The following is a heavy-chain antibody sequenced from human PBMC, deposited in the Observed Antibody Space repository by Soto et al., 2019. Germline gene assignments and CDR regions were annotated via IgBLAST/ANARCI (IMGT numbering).Heavy chain of an antibody. CDR2: IYYSGST. V-gene: IGHV4-59*01. J-gene: IGHJ4*02. D-gene: IGHD2-8*01. CDR3: ARRYAGNFDY. Sequence: SETLSLTCTVSGGSISSYYWSWIRQPPGKGLEWIGYIYYSGSTNYNPSLKSRVTISVDTSKNQFSLKLSSVTAADTAVYYCARRYAGNFDYWGQGTLVTVAS. CDR1: GGSISSYY.